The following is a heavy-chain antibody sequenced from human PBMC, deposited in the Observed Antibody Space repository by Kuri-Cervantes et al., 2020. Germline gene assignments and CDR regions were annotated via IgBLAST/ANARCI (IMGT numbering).Heavy chain of an antibody. CDR1: GGSISSYY. V-gene: IGHV4-59*01. CDR3: ARDPPGYYGSGSPGYYYMDV. Sequence: SETLSLTCTVSGGSISSYYWSWIRQPPGKGLEWIGYIYYSGSTNYNPSLKSRVTISVDTSKNQFSLKLSSVTAADTAVYYCARDPPGYYGSGSPGYYYMDVRGKGTTVTVSS. CDR2: IYYSGST. J-gene: IGHJ6*03. D-gene: IGHD3-10*01.